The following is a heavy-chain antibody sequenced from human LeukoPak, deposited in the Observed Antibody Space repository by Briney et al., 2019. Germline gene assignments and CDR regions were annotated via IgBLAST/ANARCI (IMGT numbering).Heavy chain of an antibody. D-gene: IGHD1-26*01. CDR2: IYPGDSDT. V-gene: IGHV5-51*01. CDR1: GYSFTSYW. CDR3: ARRTRVGATIAFDI. J-gene: IGHJ3*02. Sequence: GESLKISCKGSGYSFTSYWIGWVRQMPEKGLEWLGIIYPGDSDTRYSPSFQGQVTISADESISTAYLQWSSLKASDTAMYYCARRTRVGATIAFDIWGQGTMVTVSS.